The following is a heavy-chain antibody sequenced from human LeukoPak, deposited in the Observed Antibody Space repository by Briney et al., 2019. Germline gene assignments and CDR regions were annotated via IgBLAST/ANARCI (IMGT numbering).Heavy chain of an antibody. J-gene: IGHJ4*02. Sequence: TSETLSLTCTVPRGSISNYYWSWVRQLPGKGLEWIGYIYYSGNTNYNPSLKSRVTISVDTSKNQFSLKLSSVTAADTAVYYCARAGYSSGWYKAVGYWGQGTLVTVSS. CDR3: ARAGYSSGWYKAVGY. CDR2: IYYSGNT. D-gene: IGHD6-19*01. CDR1: RGSISNYY. V-gene: IGHV4-59*12.